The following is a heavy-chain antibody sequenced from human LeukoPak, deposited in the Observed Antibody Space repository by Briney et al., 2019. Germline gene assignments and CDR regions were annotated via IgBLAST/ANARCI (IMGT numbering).Heavy chain of an antibody. CDR1: GGSISSYY. CDR2: IYYSGST. V-gene: IGHV4-59*12. CDR3: ARGGSITIFGVVQNWFDP. J-gene: IGHJ5*02. D-gene: IGHD3-3*01. Sequence: PSETLSLTCTVSGGSISSYYWSWIRQPPGKGLEWIGYIYYSGSTNYNPSLKSRVTISVDTSKNQFSLKLSSVTAADTAVYYRARGGSITIFGVVQNWFDPWGQGTLVTVSS.